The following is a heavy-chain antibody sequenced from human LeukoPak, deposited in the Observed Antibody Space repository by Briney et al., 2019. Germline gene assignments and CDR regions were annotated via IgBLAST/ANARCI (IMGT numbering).Heavy chain of an antibody. CDR2: IYWDDDK. J-gene: IGHJ5*02. Sequence: KESGPTLVEPTQTLTLTCTLSGFSLSTSGVGVGWIRQPPGKALEWLAPIYWDDDKRYNPSLKSRLTITKDTSKNQVVLTMTNMDPVDTATYYCAHRCTWNSGWDRGWFDPWGQGTLVTVSS. D-gene: IGHD1-7*01. V-gene: IGHV2-5*02. CDR1: GFSLSTSGVG. CDR3: AHRCTWNSGWDRGWFDP.